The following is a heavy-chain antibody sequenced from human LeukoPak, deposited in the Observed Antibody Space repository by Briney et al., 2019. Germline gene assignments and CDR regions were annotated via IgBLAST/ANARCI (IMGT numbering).Heavy chain of an antibody. D-gene: IGHD5-12*01. J-gene: IGHJ3*02. CDR3: ARGSVLYDYDAFDI. CDR1: GFTFSDYY. Sequence: GGSLRLSCAASGFTFSDYYMSWIRQAPGKGLEWVSYVSSSGSTIYYADSVKGRFTISRDNAKNSLYLQMNSLRAEDTAVYYCARGSVLYDYDAFDIWGQGTLVTVSS. CDR2: VSSSGSTI. V-gene: IGHV3-11*04.